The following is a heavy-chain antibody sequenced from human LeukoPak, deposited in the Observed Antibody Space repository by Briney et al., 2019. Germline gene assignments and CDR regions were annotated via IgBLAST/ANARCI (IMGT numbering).Heavy chain of an antibody. CDR3: ARPHRWYAFDI. CDR1: GGSISSSSYY. V-gene: IGHV4-61*05. Sequence: SETLSLTCTVSGGSISSSSYYWGWIRQPPGKGLEWIGYIYYSGSTNYNPSLKSRVTISVDTSKNQFSLKLSSVTAADTAVYYCARPHRWYAFDIWGQGTMVTVSS. D-gene: IGHD5-24*01. CDR2: IYYSGST. J-gene: IGHJ3*02.